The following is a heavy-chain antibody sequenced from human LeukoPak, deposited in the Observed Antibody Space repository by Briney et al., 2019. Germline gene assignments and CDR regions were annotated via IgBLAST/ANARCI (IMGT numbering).Heavy chain of an antibody. J-gene: IGHJ4*02. Sequence: GGSLRLSCAASGFIFRSYAVNWVRQAPGKGLEWVAGTSFDGGKKHYIDSVKGRFTISRDNSKNTVYLQMNSLRPEDTAVYYCAKAQTLFRGAPNLDYWGQGTLFTVSS. D-gene: IGHD3-10*01. CDR1: GFIFRSYA. CDR2: TSFDGGKK. V-gene: IGHV3-30*04. CDR3: AKAQTLFRGAPNLDY.